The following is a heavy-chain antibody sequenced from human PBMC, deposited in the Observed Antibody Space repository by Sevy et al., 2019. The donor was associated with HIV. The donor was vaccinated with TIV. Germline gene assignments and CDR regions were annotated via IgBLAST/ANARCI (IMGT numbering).Heavy chain of an antibody. CDR2: ISSSGSTI. J-gene: IGHJ6*02. CDR1: GFTFSDYY. V-gene: IGHV3-11*01. CDR3: ARDRKVPSTYGMDV. D-gene: IGHD2-2*01. Sequence: GGSLRLSCAASGFTFSDYYMSWIRQAPGKGLEWVSYISSSGSTIYYADSVKGRFTISRDNAKNSLYPQMNSLRAEDTAVYYCARDRKVPSTYGMDVWGQGTTVTVSS.